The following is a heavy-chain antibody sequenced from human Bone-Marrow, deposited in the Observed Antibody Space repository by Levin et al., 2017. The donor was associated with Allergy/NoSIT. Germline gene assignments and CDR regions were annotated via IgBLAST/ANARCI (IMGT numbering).Heavy chain of an antibody. J-gene: IGHJ3*02. V-gene: IGHV1-18*01. CDR2: ISAYNGNT. D-gene: IGHD3-16*02. CDR3: VRVVPESDGFDM. CDR1: GSSFTTYG. Sequence: PGGSLRLSCQASGSSFTTYGLSWVRQAPGQGLEWLGWISAYNGNTNYAQRFQGRVTMTTDTSTSTVYMEMRSLRSDDTAVYYCVRVVPESDGFDMWGQGTMVTVSS.